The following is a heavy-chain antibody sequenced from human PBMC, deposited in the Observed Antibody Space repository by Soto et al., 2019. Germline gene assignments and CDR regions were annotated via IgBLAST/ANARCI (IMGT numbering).Heavy chain of an antibody. J-gene: IGHJ4*02. CDR3: SVLRFLEWYDY. D-gene: IGHD3-3*01. CDR2: INSDGSST. CDR1: GFTFSSYW. V-gene: IGHV3-74*01. Sequence: PGGSLRLSCAASGFTFSSYWMHWVRQAPGKGLVWVSRINSDGSSTSYADSVKGRFTISRDNAKNTLYLQMNSLRAEDTAVYYCSVLRFLEWYDYWGQGTLVTVSS.